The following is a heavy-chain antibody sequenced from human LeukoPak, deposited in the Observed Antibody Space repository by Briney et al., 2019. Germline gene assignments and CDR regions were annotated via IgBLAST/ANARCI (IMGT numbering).Heavy chain of an antibody. CDR1: GFTFSRNV. V-gene: IGHV3-23*01. CDR3: ANVRFLEWLSYFDN. D-gene: IGHD3-3*01. J-gene: IGHJ4*02. Sequence: PGGSLRLSCAASGFTFSRNVMSWVRQAPGKGPEWVSGISGSGDSRYYADSVKGRFTISRDNSKNTLYLEMNSLRAEDTAVYYCANVRFLEWLSYFDNWGQGTLVTVSS. CDR2: ISGSGDSR.